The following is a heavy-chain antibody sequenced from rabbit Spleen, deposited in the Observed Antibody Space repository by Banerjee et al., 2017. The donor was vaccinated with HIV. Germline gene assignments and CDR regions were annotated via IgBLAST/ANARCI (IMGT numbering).Heavy chain of an antibody. Sequence: QEQVVESGGGLVQPEGSLTLTCTASGFSFSGSYWICWVRQAPGKGLEWIGCIDAGGGDSAYARWAKGRFTISSTSSTTVSLQMTSLTAADMATYFCARQEYAGSPMWGPGTLVTVS. V-gene: IGHV1S45*01. J-gene: IGHJ6*01. D-gene: IGHD4-2*01. CDR2: IDAGGGDS. CDR3: ARQEYAGSPM. CDR1: GFSFSGSYW.